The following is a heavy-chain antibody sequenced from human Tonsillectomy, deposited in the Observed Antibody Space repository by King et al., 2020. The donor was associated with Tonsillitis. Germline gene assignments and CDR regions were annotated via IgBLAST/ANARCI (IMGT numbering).Heavy chain of an antibody. J-gene: IGHJ6*02. CDR2: TRNKVNNYTT. V-gene: IGHV3-72*01. D-gene: IGHD3-16*02. CDR1: GFTFSDHY. CDR3: ARAGYDYVWGSYPYYYYGMDV. Sequence: VQLVESGGGLVQPGGSLRLSCAASGFTFSDHYMAWVRQAPGKGLDCVGRTRNKVNNYTTEYAASVKGRFTISRDDSKNSLYLQMNSLKTEDTAVYYCARAGYDYVWGSYPYYYYGMDVWGQGTTVTVSS.